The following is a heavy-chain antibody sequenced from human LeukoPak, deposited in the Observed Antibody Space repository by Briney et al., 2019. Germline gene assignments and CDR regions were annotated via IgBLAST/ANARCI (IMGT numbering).Heavy chain of an antibody. Sequence: GESLKISCKGSGYSFTSYWIGWVRQMPGKGLEWMGIIYPGDSDTRYSPSFQGQVTISADKSISTAYLPWSRLTASDTATYYYERHETGYCSGWYGRGDYWGQGTLVTVSS. V-gene: IGHV5-51*01. CDR1: GYSFTSYW. CDR2: IYPGDSDT. D-gene: IGHD6-19*01. J-gene: IGHJ4*02. CDR3: ERHETGYCSGWYGRGDY.